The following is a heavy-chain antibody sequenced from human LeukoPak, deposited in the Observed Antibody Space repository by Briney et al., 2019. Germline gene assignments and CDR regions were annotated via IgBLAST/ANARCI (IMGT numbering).Heavy chain of an antibody. Sequence: PGGSLRLSCAASGFTFSSYGMHWVRQAPGKGLEWVAVISYDGSNKYYADSVKGRFTISRDNSKNTLYLQMNSLRAEDTAVYYCAIIPRPSIAAADAFDIWGQGTMVTVSS. J-gene: IGHJ3*02. D-gene: IGHD6-13*01. CDR2: ISYDGSNK. CDR1: GFTFSSYG. CDR3: AIIPRPSIAAADAFDI. V-gene: IGHV3-30*03.